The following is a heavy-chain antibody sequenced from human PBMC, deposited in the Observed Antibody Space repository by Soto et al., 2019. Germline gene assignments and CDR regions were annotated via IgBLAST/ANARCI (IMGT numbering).Heavy chain of an antibody. CDR2: ISPRDGSA. CDR1: GYTFITYA. J-gene: IGHJ4*02. V-gene: IGHV1-46*01. Sequence: ASVKVSCKASGYTFITYAMYWVRQAPGQGLEWLRIISPRDGSATYAQKFQGRVTMTRDTSTGTVYMELSSLRSEDTAVYYCARGGGTLDYWGQGTLVTVSS. CDR3: ARGGGTLDY.